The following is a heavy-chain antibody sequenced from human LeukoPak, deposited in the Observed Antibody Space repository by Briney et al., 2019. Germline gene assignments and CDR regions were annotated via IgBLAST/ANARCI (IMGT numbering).Heavy chain of an antibody. D-gene: IGHD1-20*01. CDR2: IYSGGST. Sequence: GGCVRLACAAAGFTVSSNYMRWVRQAPGKGREWVSVIYSGGSTYYADSGKGRFTISRDNSKNTLYLQMNSLRAEDTAVYYCARDRYNWNGCFDYWGQGTLVTVSS. CDR3: ARDRYNWNGCFDY. J-gene: IGHJ4*02. V-gene: IGHV3-66*02. CDR1: GFTVSSNY.